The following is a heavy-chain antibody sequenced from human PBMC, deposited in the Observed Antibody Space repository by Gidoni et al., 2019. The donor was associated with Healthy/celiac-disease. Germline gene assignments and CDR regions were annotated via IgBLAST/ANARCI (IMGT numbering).Heavy chain of an antibody. CDR3: AKDYWATVTDYYYYGMDV. CDR1: GFTFRSSA. Sequence: EVQLVESVGGLVQPGGSLRLSFAASGFTFRSSAMSWVRQAPGKGLEWVSAISGSGGSTYYADSVKGRFTISRDNSKNTLYLQMNSLRAEDTAVYYCAKDYWATVTDYYYYGMDVWGQGTTVTVSS. CDR2: ISGSGGST. D-gene: IGHD4-17*01. V-gene: IGHV3-23*04. J-gene: IGHJ6*02.